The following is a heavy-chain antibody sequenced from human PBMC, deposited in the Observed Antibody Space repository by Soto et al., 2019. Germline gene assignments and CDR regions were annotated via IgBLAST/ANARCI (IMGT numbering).Heavy chain of an antibody. CDR1: GYTFTSYG. V-gene: IGHV1-69*13. D-gene: IGHD2-21*01. Sequence: SVKVSCKASGYTFTSYGISWVRQAPGQGLEWMGWIIPIFGTANYAQKFQGRVTITADESTSTAYMELSSLRSEDTAVYYCARVMDARGEPAWFDPWGQGTLVTVSS. CDR2: IIPIFGTA. J-gene: IGHJ5*02. CDR3: ARVMDARGEPAWFDP.